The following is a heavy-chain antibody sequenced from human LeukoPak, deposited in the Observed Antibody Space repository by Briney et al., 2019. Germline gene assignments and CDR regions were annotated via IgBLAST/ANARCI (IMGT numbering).Heavy chain of an antibody. D-gene: IGHD3-9*01. V-gene: IGHV4-38-2*02. CDR1: GYSISSGYY. J-gene: IGHJ6*03. CDR2: IYHSGCT. Sequence: SETLSLTCTVSGYSISSGYYWGWIRQPPGKGLEWIGSIYHSGCTYYNPSLKSRVTISVDTSKNQFSLKLSSVTAADTAVYYCARAFFDYPPPYYYYYMDVWGQGTLVTVSS. CDR3: ARAFFDYPPPYYYYYMDV.